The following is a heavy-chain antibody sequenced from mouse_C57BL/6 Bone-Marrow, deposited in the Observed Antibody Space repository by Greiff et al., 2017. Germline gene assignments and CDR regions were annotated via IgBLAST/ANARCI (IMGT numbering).Heavy chain of an antibody. D-gene: IGHD4-1*01. CDR2: IWTGGGT. Sequence: VQLQQSGPGLVAPSQSLSITCTVSGFSLTSYAISWVRQPPGKGLEWLGVIWTGGGTNYNSALKSRLSISKDNSKSQVFLKMNSLQTDDTARYYCARNPKLFPYYFDYWGQGTTLTVSS. CDR3: ARNPKLFPYYFDY. J-gene: IGHJ2*01. V-gene: IGHV2-9-1*01. CDR1: GFSLTSYA.